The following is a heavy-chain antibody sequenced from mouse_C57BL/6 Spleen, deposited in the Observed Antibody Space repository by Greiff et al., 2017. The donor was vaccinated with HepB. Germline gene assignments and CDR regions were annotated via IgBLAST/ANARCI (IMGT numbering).Heavy chain of an antibody. J-gene: IGHJ2*01. Sequence: EVKLVESGEGLVKPGGSLKLSCAASGFTFSSYAMSWVRQTPEKRLEWVAYISSGGDYIYYADTVKGRFTISRDNARNTLYLQMSSLKSEDTAMHYCTRRGGYGSSYGFDDWGQGTTLTVSS. CDR2: ISSGGDYI. V-gene: IGHV5-9-1*02. D-gene: IGHD1-1*01. CDR3: TRRGGYGSSYGFDD. CDR1: GFTFSSYA.